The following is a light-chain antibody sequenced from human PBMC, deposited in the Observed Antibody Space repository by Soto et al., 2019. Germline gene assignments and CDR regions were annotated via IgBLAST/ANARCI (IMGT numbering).Light chain of an antibody. Sequence: QSALTQPASVSASPGQSITISCTGTSSDVGGYNYVSWYQQHPGTAPKLMIYDVSNRPSGVSNRFSGSKSDNTASLTISGLQAEDEADYYCSSYTSSSTLPSVFGTGTKLTVL. CDR1: SSDVGGYNY. J-gene: IGLJ1*01. CDR3: SSYTSSSTLPSV. CDR2: DVS. V-gene: IGLV2-14*01.